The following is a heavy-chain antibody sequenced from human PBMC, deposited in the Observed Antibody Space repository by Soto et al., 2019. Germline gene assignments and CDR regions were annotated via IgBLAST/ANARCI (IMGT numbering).Heavy chain of an antibody. D-gene: IGHD3-22*01. CDR3: ARDRWYYYDSSGPRDAFDI. V-gene: IGHV4-4*07. CDR1: GGSISSYY. J-gene: IGHJ3*02. CDR2: IYTSGST. Sequence: SETLSLTCTVSGGSISSYYWCWIRQPAGKGLEWIGRIYTSGSTNYNPSLKSRVTMSVDTSKNQFSLKLSSVTAADTAVYYCARDRWYYYDSSGPRDAFDIWGQGTMVTVSS.